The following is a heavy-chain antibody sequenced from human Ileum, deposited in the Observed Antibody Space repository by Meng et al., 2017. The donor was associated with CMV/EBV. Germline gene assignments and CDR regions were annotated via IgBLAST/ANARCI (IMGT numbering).Heavy chain of an antibody. CDR2: INPFGSFT. Sequence: SGYTFTTTFMHWVRQAPGQGLKWMGLINPFGSFTLYAQKFQGRVTMTRDTSTTTDYMELSSLRSDDTAVYYCARDQSQNDNTWWLDTWGQGTLVTVSS. CDR3: ARDQSQNDNTWWLDT. V-gene: IGHV1-46*01. D-gene: IGHD1-1*01. J-gene: IGHJ5*02. CDR1: GYTFTTTF.